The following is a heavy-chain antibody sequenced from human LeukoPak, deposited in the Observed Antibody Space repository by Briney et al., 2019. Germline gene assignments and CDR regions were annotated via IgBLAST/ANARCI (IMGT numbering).Heavy chain of an antibody. CDR1: GFTVSTNY. CDR3: ARDPSMVRGVFDY. V-gene: IGHV3-66*01. D-gene: IGHD3-10*01. Sequence: GGSLRLSCAASGFTVSTNYMTWVRQAPGKGLEWVSFIYSGGSTYYADSVKGRFTISRDNSKNTLYLQMNSLRAEDTAVYYCARDPSMVRGVFDYWGQGTLVTVSS. CDR2: IYSGGST. J-gene: IGHJ4*02.